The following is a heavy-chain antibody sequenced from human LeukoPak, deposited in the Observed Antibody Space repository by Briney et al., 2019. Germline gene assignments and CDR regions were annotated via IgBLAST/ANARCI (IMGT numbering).Heavy chain of an antibody. V-gene: IGHV4-59*10. CDR2: IYTSGST. D-gene: IGHD6-6*01. Sequence: SETLSLTCAVYGGSFSGYYWSWIRQPAGKGLEWIGRIYTSGSTNYNPSLKSRVTMSVDTSKNQFSLKLSSVTAADTAVYYCARALYSSSSSFDYWGQGTLVTVSS. CDR3: ARALYSSSSSFDY. CDR1: GGSFSGYY. J-gene: IGHJ4*02.